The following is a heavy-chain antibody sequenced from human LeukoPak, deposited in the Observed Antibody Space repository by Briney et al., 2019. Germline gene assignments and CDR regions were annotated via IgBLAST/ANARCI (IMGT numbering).Heavy chain of an antibody. CDR3: ARDGRSGWNDHDY. J-gene: IGHJ4*02. CDR1: GSTFSGFW. D-gene: IGHD6-19*01. CDR2: INSDGSEG. V-gene: IGHV3-7*03. Sequence: GGSLRLSCAVSGSTFSGFWMSWSRQAPGKGLEWVASINSDGSEGYYADAVKGRFTISRDNAKNSLYLQMNSLRAEDTAVYYCARDGRSGWNDHDYWGQGTLVIVSS.